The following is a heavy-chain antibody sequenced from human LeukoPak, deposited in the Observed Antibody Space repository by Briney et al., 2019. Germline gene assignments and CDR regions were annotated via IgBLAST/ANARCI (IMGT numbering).Heavy chain of an antibody. Sequence: PGGSLRLSCAASGFTFSSYAMSWVRQAPGKGLEWVSAISGSGGNTYYADSVKGRFTISRDNSKNTLYLQMNSLRAEDTAVYYCAKAGRSPYYYYYGMDVWGQGTTVTVSS. CDR1: GFTFSSYA. V-gene: IGHV3-23*01. CDR3: AKAGRSPYYYYYGMDV. J-gene: IGHJ6*02. CDR2: ISGSGGNT.